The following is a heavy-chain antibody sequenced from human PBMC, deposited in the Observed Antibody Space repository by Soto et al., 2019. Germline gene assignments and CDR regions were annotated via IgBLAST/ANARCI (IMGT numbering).Heavy chain of an antibody. Sequence: QVQLVQSGAEVKKPGSSVKVSCKASGGTFSNYALDWVRQAPGQGLEWMGGIIPIFGTVRHAQNFQGRATITADESTATAYMELRSLRYEDTAMYYCATGGERDYYDHSGWRWGQGTLVTVSS. CDR2: IIPIFGTV. CDR3: ATGGERDYYDHSGWR. D-gene: IGHD3-22*01. V-gene: IGHV1-69*12. J-gene: IGHJ1*01. CDR1: GGTFSNYA.